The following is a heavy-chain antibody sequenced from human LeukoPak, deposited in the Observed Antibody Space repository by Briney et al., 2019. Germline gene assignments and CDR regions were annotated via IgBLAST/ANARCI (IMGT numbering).Heavy chain of an antibody. V-gene: IGHV1-18*01. Sequence: GASVKVSCKASGYTFNRYGFSWVRQAPGQGLECLGWISAYSGNTKYAQNFQDRVTMTTDASTSTAYMELRSLTSDDTAVYFCARTHVYHNFPDYWGQGTLVAVSS. CDR1: GYTFNRYG. CDR2: ISAYSGNT. CDR3: ARTHVYHNFPDY. J-gene: IGHJ4*02. D-gene: IGHD5/OR15-5a*01.